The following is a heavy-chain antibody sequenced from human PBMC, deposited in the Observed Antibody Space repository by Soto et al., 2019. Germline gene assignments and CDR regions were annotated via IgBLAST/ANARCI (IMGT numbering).Heavy chain of an antibody. D-gene: IGHD1-1*01. V-gene: IGHV4-30-4*01. CDR3: ARGAGGRAQNWNEENWFDP. J-gene: IGHJ5*02. CDR1: GGSISSGDYY. CDR2: IYYSGST. Sequence: SSETLSLTCTVSGGSISSGDYYWSWIRQPPGKGLEWIGYIYYSGSTYYNPSLKSRVTISVDTSKDQFSLKLSSVTAADTAVYYCARGAGGRAQNWNEENWFDPWGQGTPVTVSS.